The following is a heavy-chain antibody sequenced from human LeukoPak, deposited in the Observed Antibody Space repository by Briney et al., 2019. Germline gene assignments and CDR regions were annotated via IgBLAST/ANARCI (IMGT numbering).Heavy chain of an antibody. Sequence: GGSLRLSCAASGFNVSSNYMTWVRQAPGKGLEWLSVMYSGGNTYYAASVEGRFTISRDNSKNTVYLQMNSLRAEDTAVYFCARGGPGVFAYWGQGTLVTVSS. CDR3: ARGGPGVFAY. J-gene: IGHJ4*02. V-gene: IGHV3-53*01. CDR2: MYSGGNT. CDR1: GFNVSSNY. D-gene: IGHD3-10*01.